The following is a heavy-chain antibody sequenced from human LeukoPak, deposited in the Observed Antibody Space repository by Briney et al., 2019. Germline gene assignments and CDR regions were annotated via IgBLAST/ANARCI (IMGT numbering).Heavy chain of an antibody. CDR1: GYTFTSYA. CDR3: ARDSRAAGPRGADY. J-gene: IGHJ4*02. D-gene: IGHD6-13*01. CDR2: INAGNGNT. Sequence: ASVKVSCKASGYTFTSYAMHWVRQAPGQRLEWMGWINAGNGNTKYSQKFQGRVTITRDTSASTAYMELSSLRSEDTAVYYCARDSRAAGPRGADYWGQGTLVTVSS. V-gene: IGHV1-3*01.